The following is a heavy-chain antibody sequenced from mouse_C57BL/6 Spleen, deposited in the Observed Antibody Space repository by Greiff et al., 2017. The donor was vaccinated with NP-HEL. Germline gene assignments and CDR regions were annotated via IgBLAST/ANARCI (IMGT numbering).Heavy chain of an antibody. Sequence: QVHVKQSGPGLVQPSQSLSITCTVSGFSLTSYGVHWVRQSPGKGLEWLGVIWSGGSTDYNAAFISRLSISKDNSKSQVFFKMNSLQADDTAIYYCARSPDYDGRDYAMDYWGQGTSVTVSS. D-gene: IGHD2-4*01. CDR2: IWSGGST. CDR3: ARSPDYDGRDYAMDY. V-gene: IGHV2-2*01. J-gene: IGHJ4*01. CDR1: GFSLTSYG.